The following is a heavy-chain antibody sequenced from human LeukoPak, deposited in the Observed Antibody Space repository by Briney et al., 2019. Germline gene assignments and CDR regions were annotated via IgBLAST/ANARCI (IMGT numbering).Heavy chain of an antibody. Sequence: ASVKVSCKAAGGTFSSYSISWVRQAPGQGPEWWGRITPNLAITDYAQKFRGRVTPTADKSTSTVYMELGSLTSEDTAAHYCARDSALRCSSTSCYFDYWGQGTLVTVSS. CDR2: ITPNLAIT. CDR1: GGTFSSYS. D-gene: IGHD2-2*01. V-gene: IGHV1-69*04. J-gene: IGHJ4*02. CDR3: ARDSALRCSSTSCYFDY.